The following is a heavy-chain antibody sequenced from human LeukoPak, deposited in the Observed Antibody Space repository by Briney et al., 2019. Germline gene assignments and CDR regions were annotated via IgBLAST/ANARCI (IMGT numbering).Heavy chain of an antibody. J-gene: IGHJ3*01. CDR3: ARDYYDSSAMV. Sequence: PSETLSLTCTVSGGSTSSYYWSWIRQPPGKGLEWIGYIYYSGSTNYNPSLKSRVTISVDTSKNQFSLKLSSVTAADTAVYYCARDYYDSSAMVWGQGTMVTVSS. D-gene: IGHD3-22*01. CDR2: IYYSGST. V-gene: IGHV4-59*01. CDR1: GGSTSSYY.